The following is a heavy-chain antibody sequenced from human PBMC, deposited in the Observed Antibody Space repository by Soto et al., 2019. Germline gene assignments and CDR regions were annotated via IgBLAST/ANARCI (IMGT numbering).Heavy chain of an antibody. Sequence: GGSLRLSCAASGFTFSSYWMSWVRQAPGKGLEWVANIKQDGSEKYYVDSVKGRFTISRDNAKNTLYLQMNSLRAEDTAVYYCARVGANYYDSSGYYWWGQGTLVTVSS. J-gene: IGHJ4*02. CDR3: ARVGANYYDSSGYYW. CDR2: IKQDGSEK. CDR1: GFTFSSYW. V-gene: IGHV3-7*01. D-gene: IGHD3-22*01.